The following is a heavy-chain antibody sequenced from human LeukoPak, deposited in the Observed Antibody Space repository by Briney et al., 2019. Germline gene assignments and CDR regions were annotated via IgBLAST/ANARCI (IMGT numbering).Heavy chain of an antibody. CDR3: ARDGSLDGMDV. CDR1: GFTYSSYS. J-gene: IGHJ6*02. V-gene: IGHV3-21*01. CDR2: ISSSSSYI. Sequence: GGSLRLSCAASGFTYSSYSMNWVRQAPGKGLEWVSSISSSSSYIYYADSVKGRFTISRDNAKNSLYLQMNSLRAEDTAVYYCARDGSLDGMDVWGQGATVTVSS.